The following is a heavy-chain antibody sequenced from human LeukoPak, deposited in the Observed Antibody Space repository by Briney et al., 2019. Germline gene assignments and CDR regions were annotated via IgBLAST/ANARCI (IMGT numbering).Heavy chain of an antibody. V-gene: IGHV4-59*08. CDR2: IHVSGKT. CDR1: GASITDYY. Sequence: SETLSLTCTVSGASITDYYWSWIRQTPEMGLEYIGYIHVSGKTYNNPSLKGRVTVSLDTSQNQFSLKLTSVTAADTAVYFCARHLGEGTYPMDRWGQGILVTVSS. D-gene: IGHD1-26*01. CDR3: ARHLGEGTYPMDR. J-gene: IGHJ5*02.